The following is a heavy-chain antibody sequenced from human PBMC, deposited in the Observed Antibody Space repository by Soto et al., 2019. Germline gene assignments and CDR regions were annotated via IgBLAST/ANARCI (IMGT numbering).Heavy chain of an antibody. Sequence: LTCDVSGGSISNTSYYWGWIRQPPGKGLEWIATIYYSGSTFYNPSLKSRVTISVDTSKNQFFLKLNSVTAADTAVYYCARQRRYYYDSSGYPDYWGQGTLATVSS. CDR3: ARQRRYYYDSSGYPDY. V-gene: IGHV4-39*01. CDR2: IYYSGST. D-gene: IGHD3-22*01. CDR1: GGSISNTSYY. J-gene: IGHJ4*02.